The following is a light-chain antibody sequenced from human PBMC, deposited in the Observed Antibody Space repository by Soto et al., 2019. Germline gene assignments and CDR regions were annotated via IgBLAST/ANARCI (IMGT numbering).Light chain of an antibody. CDR1: QSLVYSDGNTY. J-gene: IGKJ2*01. CDR2: KVS. CDR3: LQATRWLYT. V-gene: IGKV2D-30*01. Sequence: DVVMTQSPLSLPVTLGQPASISCRSSQSLVYSDGNTYLNWYQQRPGQSPSRLIYKVSNCHSGVPHRFSASGSGTDFTLKISSVESEDVELYYCLQATRWLYTFGQRTKLQIK.